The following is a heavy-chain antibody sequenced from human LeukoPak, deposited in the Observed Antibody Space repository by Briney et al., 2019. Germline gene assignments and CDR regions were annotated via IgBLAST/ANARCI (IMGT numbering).Heavy chain of an antibody. CDR2: INHSGST. CDR1: GGSISSYY. V-gene: IGHV4-34*01. Sequence: SETLSLTCTVSGGSISSYYWSWIRQPPGKGLEWIGEINHSGSTYYNPSLKSRVTISVDTSKNQFSLKLSSVTAADTAVYYCARGGIVVVPAAIYYFDYWGQGTLATVSS. D-gene: IGHD2-2*01. J-gene: IGHJ4*02. CDR3: ARGGIVVVPAAIYYFDY.